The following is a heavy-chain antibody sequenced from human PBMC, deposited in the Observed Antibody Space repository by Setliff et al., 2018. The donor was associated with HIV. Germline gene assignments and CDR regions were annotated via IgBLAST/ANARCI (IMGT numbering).Heavy chain of an antibody. Sequence: NPSETLSLTCSVSGDSIFTCTYYWGWIRQPPGKRLEWIGSIYYSGNTYYNPSLKVRVTISVDTSKNQFFLNLSSATATDSAVYYCARLGRPYSGQGWFDPWGQGTLVTVSS. CDR2: IYYSGNT. CDR1: GDSIFTCTYY. V-gene: IGHV4-39*01. J-gene: IGHJ5*02. D-gene: IGHD5-12*01. CDR3: ARLGRPYSGQGWFDP.